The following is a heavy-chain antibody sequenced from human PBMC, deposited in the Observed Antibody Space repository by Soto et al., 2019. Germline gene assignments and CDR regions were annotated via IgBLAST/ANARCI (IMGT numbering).Heavy chain of an antibody. V-gene: IGHV3-33*01. D-gene: IGHD3-9*01. J-gene: IGHJ4*02. Sequence: GGSLRLSCAASGFTFSSYGMHWVRQAPGKGLEWVAVIWYDGSNKYYADSVKGRFTISRDNSKNTLYLQMNSLRAEDTAVYYCAREYYDILTGDGPNYFDYWGQGTLVTVSS. CDR1: GFTFSSYG. CDR2: IWYDGSNK. CDR3: AREYYDILTGDGPNYFDY.